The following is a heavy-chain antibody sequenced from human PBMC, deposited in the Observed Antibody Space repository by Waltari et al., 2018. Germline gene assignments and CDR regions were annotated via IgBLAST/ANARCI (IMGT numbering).Heavy chain of an antibody. CDR1: GYSFTGSY. CDR3: ARGGVSYYDFWTGYYPYMDV. D-gene: IGHD3-3*01. Sequence: QEQLVQSGAEVRKPGASVKVPCQATGYSFTGSYIHWVRHAPGQGLEWLGWINPNSAGTDYAQKCQGKVTMTRDTSSHTVYMELSRLTSDDSAVYYCARGGVSYYDFWTGYYPYMDVWGKGTTVTISS. V-gene: IGHV1-2*02. J-gene: IGHJ6*03. CDR2: INPNSAGT.